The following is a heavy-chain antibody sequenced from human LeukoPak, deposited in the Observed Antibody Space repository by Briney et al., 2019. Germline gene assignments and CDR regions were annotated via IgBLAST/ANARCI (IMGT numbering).Heavy chain of an antibody. D-gene: IGHD4-11*01. V-gene: IGHV3-23*01. CDR3: ATLGHSNYTWFDP. CDR1: GFTFSSYA. J-gene: IGHJ5*02. CDR2: ISGSGGST. Sequence: GGSLRLSCAASGFTFSSYAMSWVRQAPGKGLEWVSAISGSGGSTYYADSVKGRFTISRDNSKNTLYLQMNSLRAGDTAVYYCATLGHSNYTWFDPWGQGTLVTVSS.